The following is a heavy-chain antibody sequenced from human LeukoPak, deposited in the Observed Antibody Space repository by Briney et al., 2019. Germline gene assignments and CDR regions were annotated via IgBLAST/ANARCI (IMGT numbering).Heavy chain of an antibody. CDR2: ISAYNGNT. J-gene: IGHJ4*02. D-gene: IGHD7-27*01. Sequence: ASVKVSCKASGYTFTSYAMHWVRQAPGQRLEWMGWISAYNGNTNYAQKLQGRVTMTTDTSTSTAYMELRSLRSDDTAVYYCARDSSGDLFDYWGQGTLVTVSS. V-gene: IGHV1-18*01. CDR1: GYTFTSYA. CDR3: ARDSSGDLFDY.